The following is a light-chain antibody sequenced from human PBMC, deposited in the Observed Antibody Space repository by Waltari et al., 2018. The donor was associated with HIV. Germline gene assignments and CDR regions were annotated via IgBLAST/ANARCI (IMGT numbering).Light chain of an antibody. Sequence: SYELTQPPSVSVSPGQTASITCFGHEVGGKYVSWYQQRPDQSPVMVMYQDKERPSGIPERFSGSNSGNTATLTISGTQAMDEADYYCQAWDSNSAVFGGGTKLTVL. V-gene: IGLV3-1*01. J-gene: IGLJ2*01. CDR2: QDK. CDR3: QAWDSNSAV. CDR1: EVGGKY.